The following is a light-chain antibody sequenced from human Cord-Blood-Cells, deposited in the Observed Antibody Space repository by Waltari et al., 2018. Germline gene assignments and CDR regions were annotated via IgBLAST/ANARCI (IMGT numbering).Light chain of an antibody. CDR3: QQYYSYPRT. CDR1: QGISSY. Sequence: AIRMTQSPSSFSASTADRVTIACRAGQGISSYLAWYQPKPGKAPKLLIYAASTLQSGVPSIFSGSGSGTDFTLTISCLQSEDFATYCCQQYYSYPRTFGQGTKVEIK. CDR2: AAS. V-gene: IGKV1-8*01. J-gene: IGKJ1*01.